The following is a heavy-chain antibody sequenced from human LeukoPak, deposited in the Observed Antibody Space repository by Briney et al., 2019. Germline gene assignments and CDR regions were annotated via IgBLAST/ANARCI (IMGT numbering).Heavy chain of an antibody. D-gene: IGHD3-9*01. V-gene: IGHV3-23*01. CDR2: VGGGGDST. CDR3: AKNLGYDILTGYSGWYYYGMDV. CDR1: GFTFSNYA. Sequence: GGSLRLSCAASGFTFSNYAMSWVRQAPGRGLEWVSAVGGGGDSTHYADSVKGRFTISRDNSKNTLSLQLNSLRAEDTATYYCAKNLGYDILTGYSGWYYYGMDVWGQGTTVTVSS. J-gene: IGHJ6*02.